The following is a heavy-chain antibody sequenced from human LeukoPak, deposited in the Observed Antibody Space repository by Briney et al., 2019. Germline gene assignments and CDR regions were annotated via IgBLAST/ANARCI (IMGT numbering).Heavy chain of an antibody. CDR1: GASISSDY. V-gene: IGHV4-59*08. Sequence: SETLSLTCTVSGASISSDYWSWIRQPPGKGLEWIGYIYHSGHTMSNPSLKSRVTISIDTSNNQFSLKLSSVTAADTAIYYCARHPFQYPFDYWGQGTLVTVSS. CDR2: IYHSGHT. J-gene: IGHJ4*02. D-gene: IGHD2/OR15-2a*01. CDR3: ARHPFQYPFDY.